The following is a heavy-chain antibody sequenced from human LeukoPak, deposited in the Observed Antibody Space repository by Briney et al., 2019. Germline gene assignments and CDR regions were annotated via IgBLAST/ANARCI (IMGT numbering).Heavy chain of an antibody. D-gene: IGHD3-10*01. CDR1: GGSFSGYY. CDR2: INHSGST. Sequence: SETLSLTCAVYGGSFSGYYWSWIRQPPGKGLEWIGEINHSGSTNYNPSLKSRVTISVDTSKNQFSLKLSSVTAADTAVYYCARGSDYYGSGSPFDYWGQGTLVTVSS. J-gene: IGHJ4*02. V-gene: IGHV4-34*01. CDR3: ARGSDYYGSGSPFDY.